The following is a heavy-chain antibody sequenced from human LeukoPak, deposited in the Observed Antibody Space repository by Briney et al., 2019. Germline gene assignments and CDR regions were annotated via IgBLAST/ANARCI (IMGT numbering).Heavy chain of an antibody. J-gene: IGHJ4*02. Sequence: SETLSLTCTVSGVSTSSGGYYWSWIRQPPGKGLEWIGYIYHSGSTYYNPSLKSRVTISVDRSKNQFSLKLSSVTAADTAVYYCAREGVWGSYRAFDYWGQGTLVTVSS. CDR3: AREGVWGSYRAFDY. CDR2: IYHSGST. D-gene: IGHD3-16*02. CDR1: GVSTSSGGYY. V-gene: IGHV4-30-2*01.